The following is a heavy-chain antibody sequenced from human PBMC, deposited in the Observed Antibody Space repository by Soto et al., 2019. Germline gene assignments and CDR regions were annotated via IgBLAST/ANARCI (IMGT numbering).Heavy chain of an antibody. D-gene: IGHD2-2*01. J-gene: IGHJ6*02. CDR2: ISPYTGNT. Sequence: ASVKVSCKASGYTFTIYCISWVRQAPGQGLEWMGWISPYTGNTNYAQKLQGRITITTDESTSTAYMELRSLRSEDTAVYYCARDPQPAAIYLVYYGMDVWGQGTTVTVSS. CDR1: GYTFTIYC. V-gene: IGHV1-18*01. CDR3: ARDPQPAAIYLVYYGMDV.